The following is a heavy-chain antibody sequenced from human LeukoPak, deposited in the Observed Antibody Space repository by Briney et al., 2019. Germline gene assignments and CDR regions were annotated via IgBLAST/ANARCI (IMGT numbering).Heavy chain of an antibody. CDR3: ARDGLEMATFYFDY. V-gene: IGHV4-61*02. Sequence: SQTLSLTCTVSGGSISSGSYYWSWIRQPAGKGLEWIGRIYTSGSTNYNPSLKSRVTISIDTSKNQFSLKLSSVTAADTAVYYCARDGLEMATFYFDYWGQGTLVTVSS. D-gene: IGHD5-24*01. CDR2: IYTSGST. J-gene: IGHJ4*02. CDR1: GGSISSGSYY.